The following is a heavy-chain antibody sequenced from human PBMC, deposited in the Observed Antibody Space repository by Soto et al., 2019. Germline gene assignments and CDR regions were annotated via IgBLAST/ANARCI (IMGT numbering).Heavy chain of an antibody. Sequence: GESLKISCKGSGYSFTSYWISWVRQMPGKGLEWMGRIDPSDSDTRYSPSFQGQVTISADKSISTAYLQWSSLKASDTAMYYCARHGCSSTSCYNYYYYGMDVWGQGTTVTVSS. J-gene: IGHJ6*02. CDR1: GYSFTSYW. D-gene: IGHD2-2*02. CDR2: IDPSDSDT. CDR3: ARHGCSSTSCYNYYYYGMDV. V-gene: IGHV5-51*01.